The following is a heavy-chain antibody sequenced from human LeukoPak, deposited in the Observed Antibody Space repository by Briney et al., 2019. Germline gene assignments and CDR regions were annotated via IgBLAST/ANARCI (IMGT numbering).Heavy chain of an antibody. J-gene: IGHJ6*03. CDR3: ARGNLVVVAAANRAHSYMDV. D-gene: IGHD2-2*01. V-gene: IGHV4-34*01. CDR2: ITHTGNT. Sequence: SETLSLTCALYGGSFSGYHWTWIRQPPGKGLEWIGEITHTGNTNYNPSLKSRVTISADTSKPQFSLKLSSVTAADTAVYYCARGNLVVVAAANRAHSYMDVWAKGTTVTVSS. CDR1: GGSFSGYH.